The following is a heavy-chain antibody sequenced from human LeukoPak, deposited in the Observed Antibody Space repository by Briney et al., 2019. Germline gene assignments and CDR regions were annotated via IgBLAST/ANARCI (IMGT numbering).Heavy chain of an antibody. CDR1: GGSISSGSYY. D-gene: IGHD5-12*01. V-gene: IGHV4-61*02. Sequence: PSETLSLTCTVSGGSISSGSYYWSWIRQPAGKGLEWIGRIYTSGSTNYNPSLKSRVTISVDTSKNQFSLKLSSVTAADTAVYYCARAAPRGYSGYLLDYWGQETLVTVSS. CDR3: ARAAPRGYSGYLLDY. CDR2: IYTSGST. J-gene: IGHJ4*02.